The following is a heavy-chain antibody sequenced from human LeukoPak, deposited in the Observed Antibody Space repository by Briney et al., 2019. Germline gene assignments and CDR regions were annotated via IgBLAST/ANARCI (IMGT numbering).Heavy chain of an antibody. CDR3: ARMDHNWNYNGVDY. CDR2: ISSSSSYI. V-gene: IGHV3-21*01. CDR1: GFTFSSYS. D-gene: IGHD1-7*01. J-gene: IGHJ4*02. Sequence: PGGSLRLSCAASGFTFSSYSMNWVRQAPGKGLEWVSSISSSSSYIYYADSVKGRFTISRDNAKNSLYLQMNSLRAEDTAVYYCARMDHNWNYNGVDYWGQGTLVTVSS.